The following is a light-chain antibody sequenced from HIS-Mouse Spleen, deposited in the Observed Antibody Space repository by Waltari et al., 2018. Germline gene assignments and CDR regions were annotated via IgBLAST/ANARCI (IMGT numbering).Light chain of an antibody. CDR1: ALPKQY. J-gene: IGLJ2*01. Sequence: SYELTQPPSVSVSPGQTARSTCSGDALPKQYAYRYQQKSGPAPVLVIYEDSKRPSGIPERFSGSNSGNTATLTISRVEAGDEADYYCQVWDSSSDHVVFGGGTKLTVL. V-gene: IGLV3-10*01. CDR2: EDS. CDR3: QVWDSSSDHVV.